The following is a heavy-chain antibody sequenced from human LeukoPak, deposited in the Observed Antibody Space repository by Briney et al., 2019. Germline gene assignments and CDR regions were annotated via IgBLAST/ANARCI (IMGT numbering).Heavy chain of an antibody. Sequence: PSETLSLTCTVSGGSISSSSYCWGWIRQPPGKGLEWIGSIYYSGSTYYNPSLKSRVTISVDTSKNQFSLKLSSVTAADTAVYYCARTTTVRGTYYMDVWGKGTTVTISS. CDR1: GGSISSSSYC. D-gene: IGHD3-10*01. J-gene: IGHJ6*03. V-gene: IGHV4-39*07. CDR2: IYYSGST. CDR3: ARTTTVRGTYYMDV.